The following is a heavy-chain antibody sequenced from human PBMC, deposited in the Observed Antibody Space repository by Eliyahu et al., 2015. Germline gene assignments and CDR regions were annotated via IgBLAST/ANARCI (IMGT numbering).Heavy chain of an antibody. CDR3: SSSRGYGMDV. CDR2: IRSKANNYAT. V-gene: IGHV3-73*02. CDR1: GPTFSGSG. Sequence: EVQLVESGGGLVQPGGSLKLSCAASGPTFSGSGXHWVRQASGKGLEWVGRIRSKANNYATAYAASVKGRFTISRDDSKNTAYLQLNSLKTEDTAVYYCSSSRGYGMDVWGQGTTVTVSS. D-gene: IGHD1-26*01. J-gene: IGHJ6*02.